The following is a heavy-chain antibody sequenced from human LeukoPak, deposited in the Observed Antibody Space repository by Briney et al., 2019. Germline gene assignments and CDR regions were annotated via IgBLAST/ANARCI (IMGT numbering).Heavy chain of an antibody. J-gene: IGHJ6*02. CDR1: GYTFTGYY. Sequence: ASEKVSCKASGYTFTGYYMHWVRQAPGQGLEWMGWINPNSGGTNYAQKFQGWVTMTRDTSISTVYMELSRLRSDDTAVYYCAREGYLVPDYGDQSRLNDYYYYYGMDVWGQGTTVTVSS. V-gene: IGHV1-2*04. CDR3: AREGYLVPDYGDQSRLNDYYYYYGMDV. D-gene: IGHD4-17*01. CDR2: INPNSGGT.